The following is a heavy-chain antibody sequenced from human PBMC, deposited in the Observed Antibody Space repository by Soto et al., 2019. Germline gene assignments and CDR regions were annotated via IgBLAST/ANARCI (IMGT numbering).Heavy chain of an antibody. CDR3: AKDYYDILTGSDY. CDR2: ISYDGSNK. V-gene: IGHV3-30*18. J-gene: IGHJ4*02. CDR1: GFTFSSYG. Sequence: GGSLRLSCAASGFTFSSYGMHWVRQAPGKGLEWVAVISYDGSNKYYADSVKGRFTISRDNSKNTLYLQMNSLRAEDPAVYYCAKDYYDILTGSDYWGQGTLVTVSS. D-gene: IGHD3-9*01.